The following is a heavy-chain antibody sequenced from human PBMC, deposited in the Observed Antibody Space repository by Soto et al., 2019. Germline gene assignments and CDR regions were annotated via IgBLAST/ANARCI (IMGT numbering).Heavy chain of an antibody. V-gene: IGHV3-11*01. CDR1: GFTFSDYY. D-gene: IGHD1-26*01. CDR3: ARVSGSYFVVDY. J-gene: IGHJ4*02. Sequence: SGGSQRLSCAASGFTFSDYYMSWIRQAPGKGLEWVSYISSSGSTIYYADSVKGRFTISRDNAKNSLYLQMNSLRAEDTAVYYCARVSGSYFVVDYWGQGTLVTVSS. CDR2: ISSSGSTI.